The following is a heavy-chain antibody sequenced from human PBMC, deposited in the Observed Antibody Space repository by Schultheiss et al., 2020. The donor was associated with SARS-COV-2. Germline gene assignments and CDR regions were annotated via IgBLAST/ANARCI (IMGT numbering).Heavy chain of an antibody. CDR2: ISSSSSYI. D-gene: IGHD6-6*01. Sequence: GGSLRLSCAASGFTVSSNYMSWVRQAPGKGLEWVSSISSSSSYIYYADSVKGRFTISRDNAKNSLYLQMNSLRAEDTAVYYCARDLSSSARIYYYGMDVWGQGTTVTVSS. CDR3: ARDLSSSARIYYYGMDV. CDR1: GFTVSSNY. V-gene: IGHV3-21*01. J-gene: IGHJ6*02.